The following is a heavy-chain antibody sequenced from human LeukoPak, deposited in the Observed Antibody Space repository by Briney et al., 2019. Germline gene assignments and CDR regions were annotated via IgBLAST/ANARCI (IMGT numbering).Heavy chain of an antibody. Sequence: PSETLSLTCTVSGASINSDTYYWGWIRQPPGKGLEWIGTHSHSGSAYYSPSLRSRITMSLDTSENQLSLKLSSVTAADTAVYYCAASTIRLGYWGQGTLVTVSS. CDR3: AASTIRLGY. CDR1: GASINSDTYY. CDR2: HSHSGSA. V-gene: IGHV4-39*07. J-gene: IGHJ4*02. D-gene: IGHD2-2*01.